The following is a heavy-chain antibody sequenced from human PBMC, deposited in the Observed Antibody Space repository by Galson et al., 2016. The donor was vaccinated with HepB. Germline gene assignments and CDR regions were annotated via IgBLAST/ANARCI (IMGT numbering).Heavy chain of an antibody. J-gene: IGHJ3*01. CDR3: AREGYTSGRAGTFDL. CDR2: ISVDGINH. Sequence: SLRLSCAASGFKLSYNVIHWVRQAPGKGLEWLSLISVDGINHPHEDSVRGRFTISRDTSKNTVYLQMDSLRVDDTAVYYCAREGYTSGRAGTFDLWGQGTVVTVSS. V-gene: IGHV3-30*03. D-gene: IGHD6-19*01. CDR1: GFKLSYNV.